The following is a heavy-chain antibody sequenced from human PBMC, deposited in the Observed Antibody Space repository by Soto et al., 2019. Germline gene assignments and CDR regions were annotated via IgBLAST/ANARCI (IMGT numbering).Heavy chain of an antibody. CDR2: VYSSGTT. Sequence: QLQLQESGPGLVKPSETLSLTCTVSGGSINSYWWSWIRQPAGKGLEWIGRVYSSGTTDYHPPLNSRATMSVETSKNQFSLKLSSVTAADTAVYYCARDIASYAYGEGYWGQGIQVTVSS. V-gene: IGHV4-4*07. CDR1: GGSINSYW. D-gene: IGHD2-21*01. J-gene: IGHJ4*02. CDR3: ARDIASYAYGEGY.